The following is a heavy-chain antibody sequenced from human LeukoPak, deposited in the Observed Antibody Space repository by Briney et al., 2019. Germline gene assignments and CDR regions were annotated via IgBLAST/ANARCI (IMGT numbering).Heavy chain of an antibody. Sequence: GASVKVSCKASGGTFSSYAISWVRQAPGQGLEWMGGIIPIFGTANYAQKFQGRVTITTDESTSTAYMEPSSLRSEDTAVYYCARSDILTGYRIPLLYYFDYWGQGTLVTVSS. J-gene: IGHJ4*02. CDR1: GGTFSSYA. V-gene: IGHV1-69*05. CDR2: IIPIFGTA. D-gene: IGHD3-9*01. CDR3: ARSDILTGYRIPLLYYFDY.